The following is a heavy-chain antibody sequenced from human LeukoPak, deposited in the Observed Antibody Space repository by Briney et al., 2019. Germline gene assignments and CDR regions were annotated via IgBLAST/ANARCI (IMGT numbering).Heavy chain of an antibody. CDR1: GFTVSSNY. J-gene: IGHJ4*02. D-gene: IGHD3-3*01. V-gene: IGHV3-53*01. CDR3: ARANMIPGPLRLLDDYYFDY. Sequence: GGSLRLSCAASGFTVSSNYMSWVRQAPGKGLEWVSVISSGGSTYYADSVKGRFTISRDNSKNTLYLQMNSLRAEDTAVYYCARANMIPGPLRLLDDYYFDYWGQGTLVTVSS. CDR2: ISSGGST.